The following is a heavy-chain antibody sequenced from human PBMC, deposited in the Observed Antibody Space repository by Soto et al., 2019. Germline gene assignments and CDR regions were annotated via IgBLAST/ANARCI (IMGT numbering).Heavy chain of an antibody. D-gene: IGHD6-13*01. V-gene: IGHV3-23*01. CDR3: PKDQGSSWYEIDY. CDR2: ISGSGGST. CDR1: GFTFSNYA. Sequence: EVQLLESGGGLVQPGGSLRLSCAASGFTFSNYAVTWVRQAPGKGLEWVSTISGSGGSTYYADSMKGRFTISRDNSKNTLYLQMNSLRAEDTAVYYCPKDQGSSWYEIDYWGQGTLVTVSS. J-gene: IGHJ4*02.